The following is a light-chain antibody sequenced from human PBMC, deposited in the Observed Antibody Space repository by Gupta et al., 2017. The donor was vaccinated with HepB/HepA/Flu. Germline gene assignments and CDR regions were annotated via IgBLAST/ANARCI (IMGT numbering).Light chain of an antibody. CDR1: SSNVGAYNY. V-gene: IGLV2-11*01. Sequence: QFALTQPRSVSWSPGPSVAVSCAGSSSNVGAYNYVFWYQQHPGKAPKLIIYDVNKRPSGVPDRFSGSQSDNTASLTISGLQAEDESDYYCCSYAGSDTYIFGTGTTVTVL. CDR2: DVN. CDR3: CSYAGSDTYI. J-gene: IGLJ1*01.